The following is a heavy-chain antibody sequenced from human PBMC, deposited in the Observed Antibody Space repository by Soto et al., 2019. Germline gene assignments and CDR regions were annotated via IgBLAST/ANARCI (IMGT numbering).Heavy chain of an antibody. CDR3: AKSLSTYYYDSSGPF. D-gene: IGHD3-22*01. Sequence: GGSLRLSCAASGFTFSSYAMSCVRQAPAKGLEWVSAISGSGGSTYYADSVKGRFTISRDNSKNTLYLQMNSLRAEDTAVYYCAKSLSTYYYDSSGPFWGQGTLVTVSS. CDR2: ISGSGGST. CDR1: GFTFSSYA. V-gene: IGHV3-23*01. J-gene: IGHJ4*02.